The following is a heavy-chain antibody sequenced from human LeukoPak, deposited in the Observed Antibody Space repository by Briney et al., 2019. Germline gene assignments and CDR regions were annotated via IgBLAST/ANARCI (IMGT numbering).Heavy chain of an antibody. CDR1: GFTFSSYA. Sequence: GRSLRLSCAASGFTFSSYAMHWVRQAPGKGLEWVAVISYDGSNKYYADSVKGRFTISRDNSKNTLYLQMNSLRAEDTAVYYCARELINCSSTSCYTEFDYWCQGTLVTVSS. CDR2: ISYDGSNK. V-gene: IGHV3-30-3*01. CDR3: ARELINCSSTSCYTEFDY. D-gene: IGHD2-2*02. J-gene: IGHJ4*02.